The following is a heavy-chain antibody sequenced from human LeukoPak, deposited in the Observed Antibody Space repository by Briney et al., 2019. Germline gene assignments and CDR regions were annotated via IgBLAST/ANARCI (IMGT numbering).Heavy chain of an antibody. Sequence: ASVKVSCKASGYIFTDYYIHWVRQAPGQGLEWMGWINPNIGTTNYAQKFQGRVTMTTDKSTNTAYMELSRLTSDDTAVYYCSRPFVDTVYYYNYWGQGTLVTVSS. CDR1: GYIFTDYY. CDR2: INPNIGTT. V-gene: IGHV1-2*02. CDR3: SRPFVDTVYYYNY. J-gene: IGHJ4*02. D-gene: IGHD3-9*01.